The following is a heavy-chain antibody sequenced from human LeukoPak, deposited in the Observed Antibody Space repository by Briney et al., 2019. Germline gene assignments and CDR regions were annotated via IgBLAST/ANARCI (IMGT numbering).Heavy chain of an antibody. CDR2: IKQDGSEK. Sequence: GGSLRLSCAVSGFTFSRYWMSWVRQAPGKGLEWVANIKQDGSEKYYVDSVKGRFTISRDNAKNSLYLQMNSLRAEDTAVYYCARVGGAYYGSGSYYSDYWGQGTLVTVSS. CDR3: ARVGGAYYGSGSYYSDY. CDR1: GFTFSRYW. J-gene: IGHJ4*02. V-gene: IGHV3-7*01. D-gene: IGHD3-10*01.